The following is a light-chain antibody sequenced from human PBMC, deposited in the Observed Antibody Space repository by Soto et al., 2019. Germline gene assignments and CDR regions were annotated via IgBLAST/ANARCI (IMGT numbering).Light chain of an antibody. CDR3: QQYASSVT. CDR2: GAS. V-gene: IGKV3-20*01. Sequence: EILLTQSPDSLSLSPGDRATLSCRASQSFSSTFFAWYQQKPGQAPRLLIYGASSRATGIPDRFSGSGSGTDFPPTIRRVEPEDFAVYYCQQYASSVTFGQGTKVEIK. CDR1: QSFSSTF. J-gene: IGKJ1*01.